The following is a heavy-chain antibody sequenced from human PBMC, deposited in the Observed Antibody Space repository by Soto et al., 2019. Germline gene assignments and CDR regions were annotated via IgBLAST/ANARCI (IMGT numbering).Heavy chain of an antibody. Sequence: PSEPLSLTCAVYCGSFSGYYWSWIRQPPGKGLEWIGEINHSGSTNYNPSLKSRVTMSVDTSKNQFSLKLSSVTAADTAVYYCARVRGYSYGYGLFDYWGQGTLVTVSS. D-gene: IGHD5-18*01. CDR3: ARVRGYSYGYGLFDY. V-gene: IGHV4-34*01. CDR1: CGSFSGYY. J-gene: IGHJ4*02. CDR2: INHSGST.